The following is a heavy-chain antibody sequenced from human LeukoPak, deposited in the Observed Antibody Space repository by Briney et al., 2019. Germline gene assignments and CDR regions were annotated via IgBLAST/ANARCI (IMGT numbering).Heavy chain of an antibody. Sequence: PGGSLRLSCAASGFTFSSYWMHWVRQAPGKGLVWVSRINSDGSSTSYADSVKGRFTISRDNAKNTLYLQMNRLRAEDTAVYYCARRGAYYDSSGHTPRPAFDIWGQGTMVTVSS. CDR1: GFTFSSYW. V-gene: IGHV3-74*01. J-gene: IGHJ3*02. D-gene: IGHD3-22*01. CDR3: ARRGAYYDSSGHTPRPAFDI. CDR2: INSDGSST.